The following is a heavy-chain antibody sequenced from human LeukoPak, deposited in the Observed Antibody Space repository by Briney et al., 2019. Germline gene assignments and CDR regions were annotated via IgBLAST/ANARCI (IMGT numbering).Heavy chain of an antibody. D-gene: IGHD6-19*01. CDR1: GFTFSSYA. J-gene: IGHJ4*02. V-gene: IGHV3-23*01. Sequence: GGSLRLSFAASGFTFSSYAMSWVRQAPGKGLEWVSAISGSGGSTYYADSVKGRFTISRDNSKNTLYLQMNSLRAEDTAVYYCAKGDGQWLVLPSFDYWGQGTLVTVSS. CDR3: AKGDGQWLVLPSFDY. CDR2: ISGSGGST.